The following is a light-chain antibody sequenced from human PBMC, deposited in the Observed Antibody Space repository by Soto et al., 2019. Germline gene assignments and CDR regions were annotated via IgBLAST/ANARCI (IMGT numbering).Light chain of an antibody. J-gene: IGLJ1*01. Sequence: QSALTQPASVSGSPGQSITISCSGTSSDVGAYTSVSWYQQHPGKAPKLMIYEVSNRPSGVSNRFSGSKSANTASLTISGIQADDEAHYYCTSYTSDNRSYVFGTGTKLTVL. V-gene: IGLV2-14*01. CDR1: SSDVGAYTS. CDR3: TSYTSDNRSYV. CDR2: EVS.